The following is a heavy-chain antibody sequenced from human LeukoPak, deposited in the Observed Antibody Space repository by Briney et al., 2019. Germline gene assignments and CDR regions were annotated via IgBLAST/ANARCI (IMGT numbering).Heavy chain of an antibody. V-gene: IGHV3-21*01. CDR3: ARGGVVAFDY. CDR2: ISSSSSYI. J-gene: IGHJ4*02. Sequence: GGSLRLSCAASGFTVSSYSMNWVRQAPGKGLEWVSSISSSSSYIYYADSVKGRFTISRDNAKNSLYLQMNSLRAEDTAVYYCARGGVVAFDYWGQGTLVTVSS. CDR1: GFTVSSYS. D-gene: IGHD2-15*01.